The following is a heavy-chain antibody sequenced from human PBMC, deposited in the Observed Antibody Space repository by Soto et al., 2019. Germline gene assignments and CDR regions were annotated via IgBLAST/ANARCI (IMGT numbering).Heavy chain of an antibody. CDR2: IYYSGST. CDR3: ARNWPNYYYYGMDV. J-gene: IGHJ6*02. V-gene: IGHV4-39*01. Sequence: SETLSLTCTVSGGSISSSSYYWGWIRQPPGKGLEWIGSIYYSGSTYYNPSLKSRVTISVDTSKNQFSLKLSSVTAADTAVYYCARNWPNYYYYGMDVWGQRTTVTSP. CDR1: GGSISSSSYY.